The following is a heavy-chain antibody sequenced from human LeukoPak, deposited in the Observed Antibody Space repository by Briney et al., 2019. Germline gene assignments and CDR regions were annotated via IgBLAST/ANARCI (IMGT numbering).Heavy chain of an antibody. D-gene: IGHD5-18*01. V-gene: IGHV1-18*01. CDR3: AREGMWRQVYYFDY. CDR1: GYTFTSYG. CDR2: ISAYNGNT. Sequence: ASVNVSCKASGYTFTSYGSSWVRQAPGQGLEGMGWISAYNGNTNYAQKLQGRVTMTTDTSTSTAYMELRSLRSDDTAVYYCAREGMWRQVYYFDYWGQGTLVTVSS. J-gene: IGHJ4*02.